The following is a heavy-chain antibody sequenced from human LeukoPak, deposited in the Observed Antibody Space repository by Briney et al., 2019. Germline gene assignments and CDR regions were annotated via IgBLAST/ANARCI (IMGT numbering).Heavy chain of an antibody. CDR1: GVTVSSNS. V-gene: IGHV3-53*01. Sequence: GGSLRLSCAASGVTVSSNSMSWVRQAPGKGLEWVSVLYRGGSASYADSVRGRFTISRDNSKNTLYFQMNSLRAEDTAVYYCARGGDHEGDVFDIWGQGTMVTVSS. CDR3: ARGGDHEGDVFDI. CDR2: LYRGGSA. J-gene: IGHJ3*02. D-gene: IGHD2-21*01.